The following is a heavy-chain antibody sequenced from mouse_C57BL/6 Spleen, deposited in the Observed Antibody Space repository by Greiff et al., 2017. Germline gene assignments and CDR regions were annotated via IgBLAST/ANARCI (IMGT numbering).Heavy chain of an antibody. J-gene: IGHJ2*01. V-gene: IGHV1-15*01. D-gene: IGHD1-1*01. Sequence: VKLMESGAELVRPGASVTLSCKASGYTFTDYEMHWVKQTPVHGLEWIGAIDPETGGTAYNQKFKGKAILTADKSSSTAYMELRSLTSEDSAVYYCTRPITTVVANYFGYWGHCTTLTVSS. CDR3: TRPITTVVANYFGY. CDR1: GYTFTDYE. CDR2: IDPETGGT.